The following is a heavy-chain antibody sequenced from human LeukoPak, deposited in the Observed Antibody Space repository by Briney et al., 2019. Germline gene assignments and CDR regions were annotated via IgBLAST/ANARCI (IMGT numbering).Heavy chain of an antibody. CDR1: GYTFTSYG. CDR2: ISAYNGNT. J-gene: IGHJ4*02. V-gene: IGHV1-18*01. Sequence: ASMKVSCMASGYTFTSYGISWVRQAPGQGLEWMGWISAYNGNTNYAQKLQGRVTMTTDTSTSTAYMELRSLRSDDTAVYYCARERQGATSTDVPYYWGQGTLVTVSS. D-gene: IGHD1-26*01. CDR3: ARERQGATSTDVPYY.